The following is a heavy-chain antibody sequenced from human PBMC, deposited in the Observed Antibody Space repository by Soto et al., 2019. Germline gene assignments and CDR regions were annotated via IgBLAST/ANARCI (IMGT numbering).Heavy chain of an antibody. V-gene: IGHV4-34*01. CDR2: ISHSGST. J-gene: IGHJ4*02. CDR1: GGSFSGYY. Sequence: SETLSLTCAVYGGSFSGYYWSWIRQPPGKGLEWMGEISHSGSTNYNPSLKSRVTISVDTSRIHFSLKLISVTAADTAVYYCARQSYDSSDYFEYWGQGTLVTVSS. CDR3: ARQSYDSSDYFEY. D-gene: IGHD3-22*01.